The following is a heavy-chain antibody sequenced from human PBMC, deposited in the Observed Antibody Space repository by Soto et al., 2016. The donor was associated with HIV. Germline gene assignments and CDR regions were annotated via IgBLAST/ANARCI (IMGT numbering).Heavy chain of an antibody. CDR3: ARDLERNYYDSMRVDY. Sequence: QVQLVQSGAEVKKPGASVKVSCKASGYTFISYGISWVRQAPGQGLEWMGWISAYNGNIKYAQKFQGRVIMTTDTSTSTAYMEVRSLRSDDTAVYYCARDLERNYYDSMRVDYWAREPWSPSPQ. J-gene: IGHJ4*02. CDR1: GYTFISYG. CDR2: ISAYNGNI. D-gene: IGHD3-22*01. V-gene: IGHV1-18*01.